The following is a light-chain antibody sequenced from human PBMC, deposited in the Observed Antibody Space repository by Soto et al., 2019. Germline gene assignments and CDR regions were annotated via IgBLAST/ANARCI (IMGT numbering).Light chain of an antibody. V-gene: IGKV3-15*01. CDR2: GAS. CDR3: QQYNNWPTWT. Sequence: EIVMTQSPATLSVSPGERVTLYCRARQSVGSNLAWYQQKPGQAPRLLIYGASTRATGIPARFSGSGSETEFTLTISSLQAEDSAVYFCQQYNNWPTWTFGQGTKVDI. J-gene: IGKJ1*01. CDR1: QSVGSN.